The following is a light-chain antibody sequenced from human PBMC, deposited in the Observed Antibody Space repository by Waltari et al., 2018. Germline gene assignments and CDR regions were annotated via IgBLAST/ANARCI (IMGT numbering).Light chain of an antibody. CDR1: QSVINSADNKNK. CDR3: QQYYRVPFT. V-gene: IGKV4-1*01. J-gene: IGKJ3*01. Sequence: DIVMTQSPDSLTVSLGERDTINCKSSQSVINSADNKNKLAWYQQKAGQPPKLLIYWASTRESGVPDRFSGSGSGTDFTLTISSLQAEDVAVYYCQQYYRVPFTFGPGTKVDIK. CDR2: WAS.